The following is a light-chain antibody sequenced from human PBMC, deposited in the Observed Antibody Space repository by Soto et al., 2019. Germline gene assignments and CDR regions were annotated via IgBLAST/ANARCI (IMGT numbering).Light chain of an antibody. V-gene: IGKV3-20*01. CDR3: QQYDSSPRT. CDR1: QSVSGY. J-gene: IGKJ1*01. CDR2: DAS. Sequence: EIVLTQSPATLSLSPGERATLSCRASQSVSGYLAWYQQKPGQAPRLLIYDASNRAADIPDRFSGSGSGTDFTLTINRLEPEDFAVYYCQQYDSSPRTFGQGTKVEIK.